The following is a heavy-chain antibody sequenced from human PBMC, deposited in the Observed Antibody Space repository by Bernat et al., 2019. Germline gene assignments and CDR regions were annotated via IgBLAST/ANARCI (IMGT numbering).Heavy chain of an antibody. CDR3: ARGDWEAFDL. D-gene: IGHD3-16*01. Sequence: EVKLVESGGGIVQPGGSLRLSCAASGFNFGYYWMHWVRQAPGKGLVWVARVHSDASATSYADPVKGRFTISRDNANDMLYLQMNSLRVEDTAVYYCARGDWEAFDLWGEGTVITVSS. CDR2: VHSDASAT. J-gene: IGHJ3*01. CDR1: GFNFGYYW. V-gene: IGHV3-74*03.